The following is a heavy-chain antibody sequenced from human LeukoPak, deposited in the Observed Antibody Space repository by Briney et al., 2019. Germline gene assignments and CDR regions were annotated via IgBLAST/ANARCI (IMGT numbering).Heavy chain of an antibody. D-gene: IGHD3-10*01. CDR2: INSDGSST. V-gene: IGHV3-74*01. CDR3: ARALDGSGSRSLDS. Sequence: GGSLRLSCAASGFTFSSYWMHWVRQAPGKGLVWVSRINSDGSSTSYADSVRGRFTISRDSAKNTLSLQMNRLRAEDTAVYYCARALDGSGSRSLDSWGQGTLVTVSS. CDR1: GFTFSSYW. J-gene: IGHJ4*02.